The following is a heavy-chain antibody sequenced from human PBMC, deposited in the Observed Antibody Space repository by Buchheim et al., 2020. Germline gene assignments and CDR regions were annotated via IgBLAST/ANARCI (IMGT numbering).Heavy chain of an antibody. D-gene: IGHD2-2*01. CDR2: INPNSGGT. J-gene: IGHJ6*02. CDR1: GYTFTGYY. CDR3: ARVGGDVVVPAAMRVGYYYYYGMDV. V-gene: IGHV1-2*06. Sequence: QVQLVQSGAEVKKPGASVKVSCKASGYTFTGYYMHWVRQAPGQGLEWMGRINPNSGGTNYAQKFQGRVTMTRDTSISTAYIELSRLRSDDTAVYYCARVGGDVVVPAAMRVGYYYYYGMDVWGQGTT.